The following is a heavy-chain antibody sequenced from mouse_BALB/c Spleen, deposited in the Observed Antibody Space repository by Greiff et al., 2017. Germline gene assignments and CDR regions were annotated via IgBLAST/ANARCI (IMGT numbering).Heavy chain of an antibody. J-gene: IGHJ1*01. D-gene: IGHD1-1*01. CDR3: TREGYYYGSSYLYWYFDV. Sequence: VQLQQSGPELVKPGASVKMSCKASGYTFTDYVISWVKQRTGQGLEWIGEIYPGSGSTNYDEKFKSKATLTVDTSSSTAYMQLSSLTSEDSAVYYCTREGYYYGSSYLYWYFDVWGAGTTVTVSS. CDR1: GYTFTDYV. CDR2: IYPGSGST. V-gene: IGHV1-55*01.